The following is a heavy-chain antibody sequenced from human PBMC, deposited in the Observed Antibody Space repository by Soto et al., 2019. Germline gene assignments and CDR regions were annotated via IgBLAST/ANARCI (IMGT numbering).Heavy chain of an antibody. V-gene: IGHV3-11*01. CDR2: ISGSGAREI. CDR3: ARNVGVNY. Sequence: QVQLVQSGGGLVKPGGSLRLSCTASGLTFSYSYMTWIRQAPGKGLEWVSYISGSGAREIRYADSVMGRFTISRDKSEKSVYLQMERVRPDDTAVYYCARNVGVNYWGKGTLVIVSS. CDR1: GLTFSYSY. D-gene: IGHD1-26*01. J-gene: IGHJ4*02.